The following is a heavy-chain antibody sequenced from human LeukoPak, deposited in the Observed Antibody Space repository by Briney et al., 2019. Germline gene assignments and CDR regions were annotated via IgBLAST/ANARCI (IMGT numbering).Heavy chain of an antibody. V-gene: IGHV1-2*02. D-gene: IGHD2-2*03. Sequence: GASVKVSCKASGYIFTGYYMHWVRQAPGQGLEWMGWINPNSGDTDYAQKFQGRVTMTRDTFIRTVYMELSSLKSDDTAVYYCTRGRRLDNAPTAPCEYWGQGTLVTVSS. J-gene: IGHJ4*02. CDR2: INPNSGDT. CDR3: TRGRRLDNAPTAPCEY. CDR1: GYIFTGYY.